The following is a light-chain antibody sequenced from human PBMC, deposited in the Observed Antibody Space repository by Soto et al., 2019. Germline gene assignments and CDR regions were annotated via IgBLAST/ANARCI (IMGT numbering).Light chain of an antibody. V-gene: IGLV1-44*01. CDR2: TSN. J-gene: IGLJ2*01. CDR1: TSNIGSNI. CDR3: AAWDDSLNGVV. Sequence: QPVLTQPPSASGTPGQRVIISCSGSTSNIGSNIVNWYQQLPGTAPKLLIFTSNQRPSGVPDRFSGSKSGTSASLAISGLQSEDEADYYCAAWDDSLNGVVFGGGTQLTVL.